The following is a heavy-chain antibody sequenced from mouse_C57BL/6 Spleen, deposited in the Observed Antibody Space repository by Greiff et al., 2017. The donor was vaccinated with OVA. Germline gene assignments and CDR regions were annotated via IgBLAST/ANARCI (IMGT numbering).Heavy chain of an antibody. CDR3: AKGRLTDYAMDY. CDR2: INPGSGGT. CDR1: GYAFTNYL. D-gene: IGHD3-3*01. J-gene: IGHJ4*01. Sequence: VQLQQSGAELVRPGTSVKVSCKASGYAFTNYLVEWVKQRPGQGLEWIGVINPGSGGTTYNEKFKGKATLTADKSSSTAYMQLSSLTSEDSALYFCAKGRLTDYAMDYWGKGTSFTVSS. V-gene: IGHV1-54*01.